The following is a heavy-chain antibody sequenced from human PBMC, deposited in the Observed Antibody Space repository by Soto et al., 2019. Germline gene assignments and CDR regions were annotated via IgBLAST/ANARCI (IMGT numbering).Heavy chain of an antibody. D-gene: IGHD6-13*01. V-gene: IGHV4-59*08. CDR1: GGSISSYY. J-gene: IGHJ5*02. CDR3: ARRYSSSWYWWFDP. Sequence: QVQLQESGPGRVKLSETLFLTCTVSGGSISSYYWSWIRQPPGKGLEWIGYIYYSGSTNYNPSLKSRVTISVDTSKNQFSLKLSSVTAADTAVYYCARRYSSSWYWWFDPWGQGTLVTVSS. CDR2: IYYSGST.